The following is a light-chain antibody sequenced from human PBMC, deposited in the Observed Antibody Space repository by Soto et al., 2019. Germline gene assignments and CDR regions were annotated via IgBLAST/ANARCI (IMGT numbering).Light chain of an antibody. Sequence: DVVMTQSPLFLPVTLGQPASISCRSSQSLIHSDGNTYLSWFQQRPGQSPRRLIYEVSDRDSGVLDRFTGSGSGTDFTLKISRVEAEDVGVYYCLQGTHWPWTFGQGTEVEIK. CDR1: QSLIHSDGNTY. V-gene: IGKV2-30*02. J-gene: IGKJ1*01. CDR3: LQGTHWPWT. CDR2: EVS.